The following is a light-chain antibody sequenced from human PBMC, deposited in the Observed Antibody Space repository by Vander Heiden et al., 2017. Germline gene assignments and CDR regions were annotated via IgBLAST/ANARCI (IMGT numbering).Light chain of an antibody. V-gene: IGLV2-8*01. CDR2: EVP. CDR1: SSNVGGYKY. CDR3: LSYAGSNNLV. J-gene: IGLJ2*01. Sequence: QSALPQPPSASGSPGQSVTVSCTGTSSNVGGYKYVSWYQQSPSKAPMLMIYEVPERPSGVPDRFSGSKSGNTASLTVSGLQAEDEADYYCLSYAGSNNLVFGGGTKLTVL.